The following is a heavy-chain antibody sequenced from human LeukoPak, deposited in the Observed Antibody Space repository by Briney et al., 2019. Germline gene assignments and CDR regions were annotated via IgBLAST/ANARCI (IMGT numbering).Heavy chain of an antibody. J-gene: IGHJ4*02. CDR1: GYTFNGYY. CDR2: INPNSGGT. CDR3: VRESRGILNYFDY. V-gene: IGHV1-2*02. Sequence: ASVKVSCKGSGYTFNGYYIHWVRQAPGQGLEWMGWINPNSGGTDYAQKFQGRVTMTRDTSISTAYMELSWLRSDDTAVYYCVRESRGILNYFDYWGQGTLVTVSS. D-gene: IGHD2-2*01.